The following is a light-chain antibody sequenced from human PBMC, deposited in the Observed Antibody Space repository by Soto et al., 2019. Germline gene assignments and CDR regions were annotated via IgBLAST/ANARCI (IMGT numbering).Light chain of an antibody. V-gene: IGKV1-27*01. CDR3: QNYNAPPWT. CDR1: QGISNY. Sequence: DIQMTQSPSNLSASVGDRVTLTCRASQGISNYLAWYQQKPGKVPELLIYAASTLQSGVPSRFRGSASGADFTLTITGLQPDDFATYYCQNYNAPPWTFGQGNKVDIK. J-gene: IGKJ1*01. CDR2: AAS.